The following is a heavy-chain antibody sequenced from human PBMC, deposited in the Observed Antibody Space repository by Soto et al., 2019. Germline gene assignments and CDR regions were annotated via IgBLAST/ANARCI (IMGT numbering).Heavy chain of an antibody. J-gene: IGHJ6*02. Sequence: ASVKVSCKASGYTFTSYAMHWVRQAPGQRLEWMGWINAGNGNTKYSQKFQGRVTITRDTSASTAYMELSSLRSEDTAVYYCLRNILLVAAAGTDGDYYGMDVWGQGTTVTVSS. CDR3: LRNILLVAAAGTDGDYYGMDV. CDR2: INAGNGNT. CDR1: GYTFTSYA. V-gene: IGHV1-3*01. D-gene: IGHD6-13*01.